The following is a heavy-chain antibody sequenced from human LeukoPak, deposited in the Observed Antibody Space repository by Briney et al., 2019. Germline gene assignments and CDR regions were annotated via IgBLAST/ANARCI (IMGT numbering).Heavy chain of an antibody. D-gene: IGHD2-21*01. Sequence: PSETLSLTCTVSGGSISSYYWSWIRQPPGKGLEWMGYIYYSGSTNYNPSLKSRVTISVDTSKNQFSLRVSSVTAADTAVYYCARHLNNCGDDCYSFDYWGQGTLVTVSS. J-gene: IGHJ4*02. CDR1: GGSISSYY. V-gene: IGHV4-59*08. CDR3: ARHLNNCGDDCYSFDY. CDR2: IYYSGST.